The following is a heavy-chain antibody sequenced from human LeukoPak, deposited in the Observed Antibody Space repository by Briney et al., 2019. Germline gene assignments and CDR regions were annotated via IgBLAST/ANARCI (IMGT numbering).Heavy chain of an antibody. V-gene: IGHV3-21*01. CDR3: ARGPGYCSSTSCSPNWFDS. Sequence: PGGSLRLSCAASGFTFSSYSMNWVRQAPGKGLEWVSSISSSSSYIYYADSVKGRFTISRDNDKNSLYLQMNSLRAEDTAVYYCARGPGYCSSTSCSPNWFDSWGQGTLVTVSS. J-gene: IGHJ5*01. D-gene: IGHD2-2*01. CDR2: ISSSSSYI. CDR1: GFTFSSYS.